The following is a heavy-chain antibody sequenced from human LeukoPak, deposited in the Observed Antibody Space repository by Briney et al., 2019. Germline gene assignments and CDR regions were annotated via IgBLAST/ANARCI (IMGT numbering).Heavy chain of an antibody. CDR3: SGGSSAPGGDYYYGMDV. D-gene: IGHD3-10*01. CDR2: ISAYNGNT. Sequence: ASVKVSCKASGYTFTSYGISWVRQAPGQGLEWMGWISAYNGNTNYAQKLQGRVTMTTDTSTSTAYVELRSLRSDDTAVYYCSGGSSAPGGDYYYGMDVWGQGTTVTVSS. CDR1: GYTFTSYG. V-gene: IGHV1-18*01. J-gene: IGHJ6*02.